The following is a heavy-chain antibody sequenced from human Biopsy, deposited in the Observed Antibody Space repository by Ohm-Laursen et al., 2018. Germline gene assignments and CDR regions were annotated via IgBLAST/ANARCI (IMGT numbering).Heavy chain of an antibody. CDR3: THHYDASDDVFDI. V-gene: IGHV3-15*01. D-gene: IGHD3-22*01. CDR1: GFTFSHAW. CDR2: IKNEIDGGTT. J-gene: IGHJ3*02. Sequence: SLRLSCAASGFTFSHAWMSWVRQAPGKGLEWVGRIKNEIDGGTTDYAAPVKGRFTILRDDSKNMLFLQMDSLKTEDTAVYYCTHHYDASDDVFDIWGQGTVATVSS.